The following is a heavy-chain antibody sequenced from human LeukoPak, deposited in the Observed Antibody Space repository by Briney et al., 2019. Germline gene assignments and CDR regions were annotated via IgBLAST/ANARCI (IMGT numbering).Heavy chain of an antibody. CDR3: ARLKEGVDYYDSSGGY. Sequence: ASVKVSCKASGGTFSSYAISWVRQAPGQGLEWMGEITPIFGAANYAQTFQGRVTITADESTSTAYMELSSLRSEDTAVYYCARLKEGVDYYDSSGGYWGQGTLVTVSS. CDR1: GGTFSSYA. J-gene: IGHJ4*02. V-gene: IGHV1-69*13. D-gene: IGHD3-22*01. CDR2: ITPIFGAA.